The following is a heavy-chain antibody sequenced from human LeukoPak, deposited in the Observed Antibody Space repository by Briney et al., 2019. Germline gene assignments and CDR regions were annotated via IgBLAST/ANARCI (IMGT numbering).Heavy chain of an antibody. CDR3: ARDPDF. Sequence: GGSLRLSCAASGFMFSSYGMNWVRQAPGKGLEWVSYISSSSSTKYYADSVKGRFIISRDNAKSSLYLQMNSLRAEDTAVYFCARDPDFWGQGTLVTVSS. CDR2: ISSSSSTK. CDR1: GFMFSSYG. V-gene: IGHV3-48*01. J-gene: IGHJ4*02.